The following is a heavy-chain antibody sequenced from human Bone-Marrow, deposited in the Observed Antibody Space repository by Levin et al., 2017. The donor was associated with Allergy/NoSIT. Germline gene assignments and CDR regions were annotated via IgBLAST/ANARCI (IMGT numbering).Heavy chain of an antibody. CDR2: ISGSGGST. CDR3: AKSQSGFYNAFDM. V-gene: IGHV3-23*01. Sequence: PGGSLRLSCAASEFTFDTYAMTWVRQAPGKGLEWVSSISGSGGSTYYADSVKGRFTIFRDSSKKTLFLQMSSLRAEDTAAYYCAKSQSGFYNAFDMWGQGTMVTVAS. CDR1: EFTFDTYA. J-gene: IGHJ3*02. D-gene: IGHD3-22*01.